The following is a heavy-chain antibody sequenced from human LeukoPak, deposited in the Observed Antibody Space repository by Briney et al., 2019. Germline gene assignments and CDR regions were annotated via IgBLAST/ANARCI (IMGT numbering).Heavy chain of an antibody. V-gene: IGHV7-4-1*02. CDR3: ARGEVWFGELDYLDY. D-gene: IGHD3-10*01. Sequence: ASVKVSCKASGYTFTSYAMNWVRQAPGQGLEWMGWINTNTGNPTYAQGFTGRFVFSLDASVSTAYLQISSLKAEDTAVYYCARGEVWFGELDYLDYWGQGTLVTVSS. J-gene: IGHJ4*02. CDR2: INTNTGNP. CDR1: GYTFTSYA.